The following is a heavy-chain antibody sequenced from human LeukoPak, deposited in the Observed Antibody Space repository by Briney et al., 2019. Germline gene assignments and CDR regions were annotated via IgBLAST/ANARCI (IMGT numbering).Heavy chain of an antibody. CDR2: IKSKADGGTT. Sequence: RSGGSLRLSCAASGFTFSNAWMSWVRQAPGKGLEWVGRIKSKADGGTTGYAAPVKGRFTISRDDSKNIAYLQMGSLKTEDTAVYHCVSGRYISGWAYFDYWGQGTLVTVSS. CDR3: VSGRYISGWAYFDY. CDR1: GFTFSNAW. J-gene: IGHJ4*02. V-gene: IGHV3-15*01. D-gene: IGHD6-19*01.